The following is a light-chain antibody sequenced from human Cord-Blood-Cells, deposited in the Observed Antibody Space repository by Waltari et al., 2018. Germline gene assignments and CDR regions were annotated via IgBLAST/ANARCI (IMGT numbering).Light chain of an antibody. J-gene: IGKJ2*01. CDR3: QQYGSSPGYT. Sequence: EIVLTQSPGTLSLSPGERATLSCRASQSVSSSYLAWYQQKPGQAPRLLIYGASSRATGIPDRFSGIGSGTDFTLTISRLEPEDFAVYYCQQYGSSPGYTFGQGTKLEIK. CDR2: GAS. V-gene: IGKV3-20*01. CDR1: QSVSSSY.